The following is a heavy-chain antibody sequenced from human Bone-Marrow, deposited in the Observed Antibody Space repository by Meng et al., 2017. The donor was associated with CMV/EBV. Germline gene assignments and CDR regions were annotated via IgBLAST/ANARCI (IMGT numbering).Heavy chain of an antibody. D-gene: IGHD3-10*01. Sequence: SVKVSCKASGGTVNTYTFNWVRQAPGRGLEWMGGIIPYLGEPTYAQAFQGRVTITADRSTTAYMELNSLISEDTAVYYCAGRGPYGRALHVWGQGTRVTVSS. V-gene: IGHV1-69*10. J-gene: IGHJ3*01. CDR2: IIPYLGEP. CDR3: AGRGPYGRALHV. CDR1: GGTVNTYT.